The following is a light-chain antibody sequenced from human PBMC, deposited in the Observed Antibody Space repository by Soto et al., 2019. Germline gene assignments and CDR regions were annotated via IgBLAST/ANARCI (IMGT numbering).Light chain of an antibody. Sequence: QSVLTQPPSASGTPGQRVTISCSGSNSNIGSNSVNWYQHPPGTAPRLLIYSNNQRPSGVPDRFSGSKSGTSASLAISGLQSEDEADYYCAAWDDSLNVVFGGGTKLTVL. J-gene: IGLJ2*01. CDR3: AAWDDSLNVV. CDR1: NSNIGSNS. CDR2: SNN. V-gene: IGLV1-44*01.